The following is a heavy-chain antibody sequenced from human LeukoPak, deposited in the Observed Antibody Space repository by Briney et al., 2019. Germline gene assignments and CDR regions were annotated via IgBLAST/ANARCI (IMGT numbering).Heavy chain of an antibody. CDR2: INHSGST. D-gene: IGHD1-1*01. V-gene: IGHV4-34*01. CDR1: GGSFSGYY. Sequence: LETLSLTCAVYGGSFSGYYWSWIRQPPGKGLEWIGEINHSGSTNYNPSLKSRVTISVDTSKNQFSLKLSSVTAADTAVYYCAIGVITGTYFDYWGQGTLVTVSS. CDR3: AIGVITGTYFDY. J-gene: IGHJ4*02.